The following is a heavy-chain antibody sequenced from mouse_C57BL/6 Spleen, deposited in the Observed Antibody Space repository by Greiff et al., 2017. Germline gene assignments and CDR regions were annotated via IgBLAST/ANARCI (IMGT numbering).Heavy chain of an antibody. J-gene: IGHJ2*01. CDR2: IYPGSGST. Sequence: QVQLQQPGAELVKPGASVKMSCKASGYNFNSYWITWVKQRPGQGLEWIGDIYPGSGSTNYNEKFKSKATLTVDTSSSTACMQLSSLTSEDSAVYYCAPTVVATPYYFDYWGQGTTLTVSS. CDR1: GYNFNSYW. D-gene: IGHD1-1*01. V-gene: IGHV1-55*01. CDR3: APTVVATPYYFDY.